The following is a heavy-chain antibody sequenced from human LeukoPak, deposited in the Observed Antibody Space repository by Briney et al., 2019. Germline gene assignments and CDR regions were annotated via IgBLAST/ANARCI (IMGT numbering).Heavy chain of an antibody. V-gene: IGHV3-23*01. CDR1: GFTFSTYT. D-gene: IGHD3-22*01. CDR2: IGGDGGGT. CDR3: ANSRSGYYSN. Sequence: PGGSLRLSCIASGFTFSTYTMAWVRQAQGGGLEWVSAIGGDGGGTFYADSVKGRFAISRDNSKNTLYLQMNSLRAEDTAVYYCANSRSGYYSNWGQGTLVTVSS. J-gene: IGHJ4*02.